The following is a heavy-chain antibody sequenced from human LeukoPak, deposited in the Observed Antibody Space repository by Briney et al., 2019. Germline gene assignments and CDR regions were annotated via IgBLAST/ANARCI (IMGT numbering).Heavy chain of an antibody. Sequence: GESLKISCKGSGYSFTSYYFGWVRQMPGKDLEWMGIIYPGDSDTRYSPSFQGQVTISADKSISTAYLQWSSLKASDTAMYYCARPPYGDYNYFDYWGQGTLVTVSS. CDR2: IYPGDSDT. J-gene: IGHJ4*02. V-gene: IGHV5-51*01. CDR1: GYSFTSYY. CDR3: ARPPYGDYNYFDY. D-gene: IGHD4-17*01.